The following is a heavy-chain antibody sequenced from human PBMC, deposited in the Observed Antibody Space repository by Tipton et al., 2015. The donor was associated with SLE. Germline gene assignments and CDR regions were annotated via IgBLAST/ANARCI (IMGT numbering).Heavy chain of an antibody. CDR2: IYSSGST. V-gene: IGHV4-59*01. Sequence: GLVKPSETLSLTCTVSGGSINNYYWSWIRQSPGKGPEWIGYIYSSGSTSSNPSLRSRFTISLDTSRNQFSLKLRSVTAADTAVYYCAGDLIGYFQHWGQGTLVTVSS. J-gene: IGHJ1*01. CDR1: GGSINNYY. CDR3: AGDLIGYFQH. D-gene: IGHD2/OR15-2a*01.